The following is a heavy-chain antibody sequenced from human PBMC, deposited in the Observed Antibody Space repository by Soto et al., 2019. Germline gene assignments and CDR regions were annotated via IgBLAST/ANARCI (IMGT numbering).Heavy chain of an antibody. J-gene: IGHJ4*02. V-gene: IGHV2-26*01. CDR3: ARERTAAAPPDY. Sequence: SGPTLVNPTETLTLTCTVSGFSLSNARMGVSWIRQPPGKALEWLAHIFSNDKKSYSTSLKSRLTISKDTSKSQVVLTMTNMDPVDTATYYCARERTAAAPPDYWGQGTLVTVSS. CDR1: GFSLSNARMG. D-gene: IGHD6-13*01. CDR2: IFSNDKK.